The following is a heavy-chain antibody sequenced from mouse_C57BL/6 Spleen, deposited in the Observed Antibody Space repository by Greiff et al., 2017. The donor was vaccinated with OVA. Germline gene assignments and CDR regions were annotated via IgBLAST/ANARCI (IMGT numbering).Heavy chain of an antibody. Sequence: VQLQQSGPELVKPGASVKMSCKASGYTFTDYNMHWVKQSHGKSLEWIGYINPNNGGTSYNQKFKGKATLTVNKSSSTAYMELRSLTSEDSAVYYCARRGIYDGYAMDYWGQGTSVTVSS. D-gene: IGHD2-3*01. J-gene: IGHJ4*01. V-gene: IGHV1-22*01. CDR1: GYTFTDYN. CDR2: INPNNGGT. CDR3: ARRGIYDGYAMDY.